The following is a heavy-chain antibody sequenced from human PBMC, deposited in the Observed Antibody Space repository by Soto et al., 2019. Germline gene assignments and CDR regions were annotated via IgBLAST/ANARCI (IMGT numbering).Heavy chain of an antibody. J-gene: IGHJ4*02. V-gene: IGHV3-21*06. Sequence: AGGSLRLSCAASGFTYTRYSMNWVRQAPGKGLEWVSSISSTTNYIYYGDSMKGRFTISRDNAKNSLYLEMNSLRAEDTAVYYCARESEDLTSNFDYWGQGTLVTVSS. CDR1: GFTYTRYS. CDR2: ISSTTNYI. CDR3: ARESEDLTSNFDY.